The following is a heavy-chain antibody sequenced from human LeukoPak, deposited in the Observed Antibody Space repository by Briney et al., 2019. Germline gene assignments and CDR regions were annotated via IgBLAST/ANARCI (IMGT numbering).Heavy chain of an antibody. CDR2: IIPIFDTG. Sequence: SVKVSCKASGYTFSSYAISWVRQAPGQGLEWMGGIIPIFDTGNYAQNFQGRLTITADESTSTAYMELSSLRSEDTAVYYCARDNSLEDTAWWFDPWGQGTLVTVSS. D-gene: IGHD1-1*01. CDR1: GYTFSSYA. V-gene: IGHV1-69*13. J-gene: IGHJ5*02. CDR3: ARDNSLEDTAWWFDP.